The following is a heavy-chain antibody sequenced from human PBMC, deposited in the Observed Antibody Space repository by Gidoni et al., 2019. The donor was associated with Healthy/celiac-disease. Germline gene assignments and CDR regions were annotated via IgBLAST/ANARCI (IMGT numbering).Heavy chain of an antibody. Sequence: QLQLQESGPGLVKPSETLSLTCTVSGGSISSSSYYWGWTRQPPGKGLEWIGSIYYSGSTYYNPSLKSRVTISVDTSKNQFSLKLSSVTAADTAVYYCARVRLTTNYGDYVGYYYYGMDVWGQGTTVTVSS. D-gene: IGHD4-17*01. V-gene: IGHV4-39*07. CDR3: ARVRLTTNYGDYVGYYYYGMDV. CDR1: GGSISSSSYY. J-gene: IGHJ6*02. CDR2: IYYSGST.